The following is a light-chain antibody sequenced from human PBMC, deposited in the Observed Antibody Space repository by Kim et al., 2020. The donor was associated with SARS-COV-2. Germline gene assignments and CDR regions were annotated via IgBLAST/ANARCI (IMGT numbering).Light chain of an antibody. CDR3: QQYGSSSIT. Sequence: EIVLTQSPGTLSLSPGERATLSCRASQTVSRDFLAWYQQKPGQAPRLLIYDTFNRATGIPDRFSGSGSGTDFTLTISRLEPEDFAVYYCQQYGSSSITFGQGTRLEIK. CDR2: DTF. CDR1: QTVSRDF. J-gene: IGKJ5*01. V-gene: IGKV3-20*01.